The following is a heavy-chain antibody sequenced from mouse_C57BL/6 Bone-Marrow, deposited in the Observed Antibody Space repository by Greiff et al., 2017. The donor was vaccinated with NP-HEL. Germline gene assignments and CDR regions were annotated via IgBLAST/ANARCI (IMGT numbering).Heavy chain of an antibody. D-gene: IGHD1-1*01. V-gene: IGHV1-62-2*01. J-gene: IGHJ3*01. Sequence: QVHVKQSGAELVKPGASVKLSCKASGYTFTEYTIHWVKQRSGQGLEWIGWFYPGSGSIKYNEKFKDKATLTADKSSSTVYMELSRLTSEDSEVYFCARHEDRYYGSRKGFAYWGQGTLVTVSA. CDR3: ARHEDRYYGSRKGFAY. CDR1: GYTFTEYT. CDR2: FYPGSGSI.